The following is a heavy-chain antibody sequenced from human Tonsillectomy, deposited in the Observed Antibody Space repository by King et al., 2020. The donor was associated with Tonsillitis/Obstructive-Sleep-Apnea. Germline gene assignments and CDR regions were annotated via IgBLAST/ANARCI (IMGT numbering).Heavy chain of an antibody. J-gene: IGHJ3*02. CDR2: IYPEDSDT. CDR1: GYMFTTYW. V-gene: IGHV5-51*01. CDR3: ARQLNDAFDI. Sequence: VQLVQSGAEVKKPGESLKISCKGSGYMFTTYWIVWVRQMPGKGLEWMGIIYPEDSDTRHSPSFQGHVTVSADKSISTAYLQWSSLRASDTAMYYCARQLNDAFDIWGQGTLVTVSS.